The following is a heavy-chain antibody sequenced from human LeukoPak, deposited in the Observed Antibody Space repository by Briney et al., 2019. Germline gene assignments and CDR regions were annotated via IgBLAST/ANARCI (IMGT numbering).Heavy chain of an antibody. CDR2: ISYDGSSK. D-gene: IGHD1-26*01. CDR3: VRDLVGGSAY. V-gene: IGHV3-30*01. Sequence: GSSLRLSCAASGFTFRIYAMSWVRQAPGKGLEWVATISYDGSSKYYADSVKGRFTISRDNSKNTLYLQMNSLRPEDTAVYYCVRDLVGGSAYWGQGTLVTVSS. CDR1: GFTFRIYA. J-gene: IGHJ4*02.